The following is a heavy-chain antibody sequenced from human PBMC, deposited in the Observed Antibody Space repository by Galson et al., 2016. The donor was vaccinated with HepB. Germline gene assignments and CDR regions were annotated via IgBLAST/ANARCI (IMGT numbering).Heavy chain of an antibody. CDR3: ARGVNSFGSGSYIAFDV. D-gene: IGHD1-26*01. V-gene: IGHV4-34*01. Sequence: ETLSLTCGVYGGSFSGYYWSWIRQPPGKGLEWIGEINRSGRTNYNPSLKNRVTVSAEKSKNHFSLKLSSVTAADTAVYYCARGVNSFGSGSYIAFDVWGQGTMVTVSS. CDR1: GGSFSGYY. CDR2: INRSGRT. J-gene: IGHJ3*01.